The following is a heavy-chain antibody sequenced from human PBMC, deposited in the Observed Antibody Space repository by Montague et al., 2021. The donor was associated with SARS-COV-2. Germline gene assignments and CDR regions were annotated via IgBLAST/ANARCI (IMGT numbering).Heavy chain of an antibody. CDR2: IYYSGST. CDR3: AREGFSSGYYET. Sequence: SETLSLTRSVSGGSISSSNYYWGWIRQPPGKGLEWIGSIYYSGSTYYXPSLKSRVAISVDTSKNQFSLILRSMTAADTAVFYCAREGFSSGYYETWGQGTLVTVSS. V-gene: IGHV4-39*02. CDR1: GGSISSSNYY. D-gene: IGHD3-22*01. J-gene: IGHJ5*02.